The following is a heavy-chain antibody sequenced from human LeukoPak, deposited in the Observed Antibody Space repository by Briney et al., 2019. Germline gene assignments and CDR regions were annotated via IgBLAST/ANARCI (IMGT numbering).Heavy chain of an antibody. V-gene: IGHV3-23*01. Sequence: GASLRLSCAPSGFTFNNYALSWVRQAPGKGLEWVAGISGSGGVTDYADSVKGRFTISRDNAKNTLYLQMNSLRAEDTAVYYCAKDLSASYQSYRFDFWGQGTLVTVSS. D-gene: IGHD1-26*01. CDR1: GFTFNNYA. J-gene: IGHJ4*02. CDR2: ISGSGGVT. CDR3: AKDLSASYQSYRFDF.